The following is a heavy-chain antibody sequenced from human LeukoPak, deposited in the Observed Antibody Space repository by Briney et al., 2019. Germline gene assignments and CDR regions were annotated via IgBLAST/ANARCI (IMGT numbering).Heavy chain of an antibody. D-gene: IGHD2-15*01. J-gene: IGHJ6*03. CDR3: AKDGGGSWFRAGRANYYYYMDV. CDR1: GFTFSSYG. Sequence: GGSLRLSCAASGFTFSSYGMHWVRQAPGKGLEWVAVIWYGGSNKYYADSVKGRFTISRDNSKNTLYLQMNSLRAEDTAVCYCAKDGGGSWFRAGRANYYYYMDVWGKGTTVTVSS. V-gene: IGHV3-30*02. CDR2: IWYGGSNK.